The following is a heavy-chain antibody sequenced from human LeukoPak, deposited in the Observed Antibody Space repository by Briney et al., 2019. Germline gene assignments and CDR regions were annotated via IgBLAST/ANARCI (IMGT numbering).Heavy chain of an antibody. CDR1: GYTFTSYY. J-gene: IGHJ4*02. Sequence: ASVKVSCKASGYTFTSYYMHWVRQAPGQGLEWMGIINPSGGSTSYAQNFQGRVTVTTDTSTSTAYMDLRSLRSDDTAVYYCARTNLDCKNGVCYDYWGQGTPVTVSS. CDR3: ARTNLDCKNGVCYDY. CDR2: INPSGGST. V-gene: IGHV1-46*01. D-gene: IGHD2-8*01.